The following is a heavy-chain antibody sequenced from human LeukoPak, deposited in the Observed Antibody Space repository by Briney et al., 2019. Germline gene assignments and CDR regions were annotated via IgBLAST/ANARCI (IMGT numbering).Heavy chain of an antibody. CDR2: MNPNSGNT. CDR1: GYIFTTYA. J-gene: IGHJ4*02. D-gene: IGHD2-15*01. V-gene: IGHV1-8*02. CDR3: ARGRLRGYCSGGSCYLVY. Sequence: ASVKVSCKASGYIFTTYAVNWVRQATGQGLEWMGWMNPNSGNTGYAQKFQGRVTMTRNTSISTAYMELSSLRSEDTAVYYCARGRLRGYCSGGSCYLVYWGQGTLVTVSS.